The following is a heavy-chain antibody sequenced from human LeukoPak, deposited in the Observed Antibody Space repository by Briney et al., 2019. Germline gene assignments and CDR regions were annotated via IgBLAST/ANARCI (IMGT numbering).Heavy chain of an antibody. CDR1: GGSISSSSYY. J-gene: IGHJ4*02. CDR2: IYYSGST. D-gene: IGHD2-15*01. V-gene: IGHV4-39*07. Sequence: PSETLSLTCTVSGGSISSSSYYWGWIRQPPGKGLEWIGSIYYSGSTYYNPSLKSRVTISVDTSKNQFSLKLSSVTAADTAPYYCARVVASTSIDSWGQGILVTVSS. CDR3: ARVVASTSIDS.